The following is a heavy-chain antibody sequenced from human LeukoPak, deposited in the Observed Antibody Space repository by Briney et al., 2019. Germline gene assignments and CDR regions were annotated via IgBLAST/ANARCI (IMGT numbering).Heavy chain of an antibody. CDR1: GVIFSSYG. V-gene: IGHV3-23*01. D-gene: IGHD3-22*01. J-gene: IGHJ4*02. CDR3: AKGDYYDSSGPGVY. CDR2: ISGSGGSK. Sequence: PAESLRLTCAASGVIFSSYGMNWVCQAQATGMELVSRISGSGGSKKYADVEKGRFTLSRDNSKNRLYLQMTSLRAEDTALYYWAKGDYYDSSGPGVYWGQGTLITVSS.